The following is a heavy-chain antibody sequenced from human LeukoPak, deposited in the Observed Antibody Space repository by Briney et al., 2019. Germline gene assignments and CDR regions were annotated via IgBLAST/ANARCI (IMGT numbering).Heavy chain of an antibody. Sequence: GGSLRLSCAASGFTVSSNYMSWVRQAPGKGLEWVSVIYSGGSTYYADSVKGRFTISRDNSKNTLHLQMNSLRAEDTAVYYCARAAAAGGLFDYWGQGTLVTVSS. CDR1: GFTVSSNY. D-gene: IGHD6-13*01. V-gene: IGHV3-53*01. CDR2: IYSGGST. J-gene: IGHJ4*02. CDR3: ARAAAAGGLFDY.